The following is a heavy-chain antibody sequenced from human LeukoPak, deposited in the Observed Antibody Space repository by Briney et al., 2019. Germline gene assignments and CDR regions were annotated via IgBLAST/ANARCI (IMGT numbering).Heavy chain of an antibody. CDR2: ISAYNGNT. CDR1: GYTFTSYG. D-gene: IGHD2-15*01. J-gene: IGHJ4*02. Sequence: ASVKVSCKASGYTFTSYGISWVRQAPGQGLEWMGWISAYNGNTNYAQKLQGRVTMTTDTSTSTAYMELRSLRSDDTAVYYCARDYPYCSGGSCSRYSRQHIDYWGQGTLVTVSS. CDR3: ARDYPYCSGGSCSRYSRQHIDY. V-gene: IGHV1-18*01.